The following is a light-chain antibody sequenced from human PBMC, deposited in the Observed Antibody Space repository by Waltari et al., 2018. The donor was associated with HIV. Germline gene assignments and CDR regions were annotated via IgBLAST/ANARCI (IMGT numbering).Light chain of an antibody. CDR2: SNN. CDR3: ATLDDSLKGPV. Sequence: QSLLTQPPSASGTPGQRVSISCSGSSSNIGNNAVSWYQQFPGTAPKPLMYSNNQRPSGVPDRFSGSKSGTSASLAISGLQSDDEADYYCATLDDSLKGPVFGGGTKLTVL. J-gene: IGLJ2*01. V-gene: IGLV1-44*01. CDR1: SSNIGNNA.